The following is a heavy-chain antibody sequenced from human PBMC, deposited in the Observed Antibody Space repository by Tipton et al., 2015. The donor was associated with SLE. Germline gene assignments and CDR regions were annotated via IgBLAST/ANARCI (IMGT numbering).Heavy chain of an antibody. V-gene: IGHV4-4*02. CDR2: IDHSGST. CDR1: GGSISTRNW. D-gene: IGHD1-26*01. CDR3: ARESDYSGQDAFDI. Sequence: TLSLTCAVYGGSISTRNWWSWIRQPPGKGLEWIGEIDHSGSTNYNPSLESRVTISIDKSRNQFSLKLSSVTAADTAVYYCARESDYSGQDAFDIWGQGTMVTVSS. J-gene: IGHJ3*02.